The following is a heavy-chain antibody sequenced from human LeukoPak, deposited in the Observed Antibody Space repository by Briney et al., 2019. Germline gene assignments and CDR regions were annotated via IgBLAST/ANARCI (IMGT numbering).Heavy chain of an antibody. CDR2: IYYSGST. V-gene: IGHV4-59*01. CDR1: GGSISSYY. D-gene: IGHD3-16*02. CDR3: ARYIWGSYPTFEDY. Sequence: SETLSLTCTVSGGSISSYYWSWIRQPPGKGLEWIGYIYYSGSTNYNPSLKSRVTISVDTSKNQFSLKQSSVIVADTAVYYCARYIWGSYPTFEDYWGQGTLVTVSS. J-gene: IGHJ4*02.